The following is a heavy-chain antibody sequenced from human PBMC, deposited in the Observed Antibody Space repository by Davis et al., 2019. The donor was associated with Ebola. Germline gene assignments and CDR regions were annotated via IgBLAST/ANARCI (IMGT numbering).Heavy chain of an antibody. CDR3: ATRSPYISSSFYYYGVDI. J-gene: IGHJ6*02. CDR2: ISGSGTTI. V-gene: IGHV3-11*01. D-gene: IGHD6-6*01. Sequence: GESLKISCAASGFTFSNYYMTWLRQAPGKGLEWISHISGSGTTIYYADSVKGRFTISRDNAKNSLYLHMNSLRAEDTAVYYCATRSPYISSSFYYYGVDIWGQGTSVTVSS. CDR1: GFTFSNYY.